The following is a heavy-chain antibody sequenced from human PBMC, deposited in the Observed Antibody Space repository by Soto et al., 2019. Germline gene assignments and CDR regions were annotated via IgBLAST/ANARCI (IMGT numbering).Heavy chain of an antibody. CDR3: ARSLWFGELH. CDR1: GFSLSTTGVG. V-gene: IGHV2-5*02. CDR2: IYWDNDK. Sequence: QITLKESGPPLVKPTQTLTLTCSFSGFSLSTTGVGVGWIRQSPGKALEWLAIIYWDNDKRYSPSLKSRVTITTDTSKTQVVLTVTNMDPVDTVTYYCARSLWFGELHWGQGALVTVSS. D-gene: IGHD3-10*01. J-gene: IGHJ4*02.